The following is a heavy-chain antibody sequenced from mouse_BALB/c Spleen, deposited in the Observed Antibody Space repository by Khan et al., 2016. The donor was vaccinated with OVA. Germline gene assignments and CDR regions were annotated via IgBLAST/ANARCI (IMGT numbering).Heavy chain of an antibody. CDR1: GYSITSGYY. CDR2: INYGGSN. CDR3: ARGGRSFDY. Sequence: EVQLQESGPGLVKPSQSLSLTCSVTGYSITSGYYWNWLRQFPGNKLEWMGYINYGGSNNYNPSLKNRISITRDTYKNQFFLKLNAVTTEDTATYYCARGGRSFDYWGQGTLVTVSA. V-gene: IGHV3-6*02. J-gene: IGHJ3*01.